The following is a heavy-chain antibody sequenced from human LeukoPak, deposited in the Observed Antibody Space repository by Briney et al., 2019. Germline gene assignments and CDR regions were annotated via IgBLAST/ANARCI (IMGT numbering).Heavy chain of an antibody. J-gene: IGHJ4*02. CDR1: GFTFSRYW. CDR2: IKQDGSVK. D-gene: IGHD5-12*01. Sequence: GGSLRLSCAASGFTFSRYWMSWVRQAPGKGLEWVANIKQDGSVKNYADSVKGRFTISRDNAKNTLYLQMSSLRAEDTAVYYCAKGGATICDNWGQGTLVTVSS. V-gene: IGHV3-7*01. CDR3: AKGGATICDN.